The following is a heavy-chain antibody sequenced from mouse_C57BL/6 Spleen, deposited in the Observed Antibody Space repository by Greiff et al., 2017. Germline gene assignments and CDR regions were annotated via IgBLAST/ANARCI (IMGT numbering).Heavy chain of an antibody. CDR1: GYTFTDYY. V-gene: IGHV1-26*01. CDR2: INPNNGGT. J-gene: IGHJ3*01. Sequence: EVQLQQSGPELVKPGASVKISCKASGYTFTDYYMNWVKQSHGKSLEWIGDINPNNGGTSYNQKFKGKATLTVDKSSSTAYMELRSLTSEDSAVYYCARGDGYYVGDFAYWGQGTLVTVSA. CDR3: ARGDGYYVGDFAY. D-gene: IGHD2-3*01.